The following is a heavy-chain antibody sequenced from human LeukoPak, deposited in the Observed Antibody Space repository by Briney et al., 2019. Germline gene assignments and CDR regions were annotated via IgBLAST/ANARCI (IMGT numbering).Heavy chain of an antibody. CDR2: INPSGGST. CDR3: ARDPSPYGGNYYFDY. V-gene: IGHV1-46*01. J-gene: IGHJ4*02. D-gene: IGHD4-23*01. CDR1: GYTFTSYY. Sequence: GASVKVSCKASGYTFTSYYMHWVRQAPGQGLEWMGIINPSGGSTSYAQKFQGRVTMTRDTSTSTVYMELSSLRCEDTAVYYCARDPSPYGGNYYFDYWGQGTLVTVSS.